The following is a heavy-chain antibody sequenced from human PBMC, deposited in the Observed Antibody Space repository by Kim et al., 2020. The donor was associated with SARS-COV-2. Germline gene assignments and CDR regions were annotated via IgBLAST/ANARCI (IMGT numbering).Heavy chain of an antibody. CDR3: VREGGVAAAQTTAFDF. J-gene: IGHJ3*01. D-gene: IGHD1-1*01. Sequence: GGSLRLSCAASGFTFRDFYMSWIRQAPGRGLEWLSYISYRGDIIFNSESVKGRFTISRDNAKNSLFLQMNSLKVEDTAIYYCVREGGVAAAQTTAFDFWGRGTMVTVSS. V-gene: IGHV3-11*04. CDR1: GFTFRDFY. CDR2: ISYRGDII.